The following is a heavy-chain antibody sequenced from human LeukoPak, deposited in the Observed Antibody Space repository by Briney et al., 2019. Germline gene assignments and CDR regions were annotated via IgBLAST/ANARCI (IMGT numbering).Heavy chain of an antibody. CDR1: GFTFSDYA. J-gene: IGHJ4*02. Sequence: GGSLILSCSASGFTFSDYAMDRVRQAPVKGLECVAVISSDVYDGTTEYYADSVKGRFTITRDNSKNTVYLQMNSLRGEDTAVYYCASTAAATDPPGFWGQGTLVTVSS. CDR3: ASTAAATDPPGF. CDR2: ISSDVYDGTTE. V-gene: IGHV3-30-3*01. D-gene: IGHD6-13*01.